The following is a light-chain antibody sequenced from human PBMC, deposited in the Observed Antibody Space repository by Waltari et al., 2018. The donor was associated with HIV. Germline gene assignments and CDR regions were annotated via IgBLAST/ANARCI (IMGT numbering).Light chain of an antibody. CDR1: QSLLHSDGKTY. Sequence: IVMTQTQLSLSVTPGQPASISCKSSQSLLHSDGKTYLSWYLQRPGQPPQPLMYEVSTRSAGVPDRFSGSGSGTEFTLRISRVEAEDVGVYYCMQPVQLSWTFGQGTKVQIK. CDR2: EVS. V-gene: IGKV2D-29*01. J-gene: IGKJ1*01. CDR3: MQPVQLSWT.